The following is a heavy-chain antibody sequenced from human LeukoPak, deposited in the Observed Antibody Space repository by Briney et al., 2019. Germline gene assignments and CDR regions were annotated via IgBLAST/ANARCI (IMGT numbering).Heavy chain of an antibody. J-gene: IGHJ6*02. CDR3: ARGKTSRYYYYGMDV. Sequence: GGSLRLSCAASGFTFDDYGMSWVRQSPGKGLEWVSGINWNGGSTGYADSVKGRFTISRDNAKNSLYLQMNTLRAEDTALYYCARGKTSRYYYYGMDVWGQGTTVTVSS. V-gene: IGHV3-20*04. CDR2: INWNGGST. CDR1: GFTFDDYG.